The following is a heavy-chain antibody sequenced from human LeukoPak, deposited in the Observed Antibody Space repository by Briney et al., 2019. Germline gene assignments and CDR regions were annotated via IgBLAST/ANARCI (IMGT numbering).Heavy chain of an antibody. CDR2: IKQDGSEK. D-gene: IGHD3-16*01. Sequence: SGGSLRLFCAASGFTFRSYWMSWVRQAAGKGLEWVANIKQDGSEKYYVDSVKGRFTISRDNAKSSLYLQMNSLRAEDTAVYYCGRALGGGPLDYWGQGTLVTVSS. CDR3: GRALGGGPLDY. J-gene: IGHJ4*02. V-gene: IGHV3-7*01. CDR1: GFTFRSYW.